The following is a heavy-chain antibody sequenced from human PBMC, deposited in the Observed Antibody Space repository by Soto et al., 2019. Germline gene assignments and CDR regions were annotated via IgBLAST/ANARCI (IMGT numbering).Heavy chain of an antibody. CDR3: ARVASSVYYPPGY. Sequence: SETLSLTCAVSGYSISSGYYWAWLRQPPGKGLEWIGSIDHSGSTLYNPSLKSWVTISVYASKNQFSLKLRALTGTDTSVYYCARVASSVYYPPGYWGQGTLVAVSA. V-gene: IGHV4-38-2*01. D-gene: IGHD3-22*01. CDR1: GYSISSGYY. CDR2: IDHSGST. J-gene: IGHJ4*02.